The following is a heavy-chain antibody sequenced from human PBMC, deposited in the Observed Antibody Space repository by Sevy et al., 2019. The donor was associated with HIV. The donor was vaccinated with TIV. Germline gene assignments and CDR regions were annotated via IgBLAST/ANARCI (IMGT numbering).Heavy chain of an antibody. D-gene: IGHD1-20*01. CDR3: AKDFCRTDNCADLFDY. CDR2: IYPNGDVT. V-gene: IGHV3-23*01. J-gene: IGHJ4*02. CDR1: GFTFINYA. Sequence: GGSLRLSCAASGFTFINYAMTWVRQAPGKGLEWVSSIYPNGDVTIYAKSVKGRFIISRDSSKNTLFLQMNSLRAEDTAVYYCAKDFCRTDNCADLFDYWGQGTLVTVSS.